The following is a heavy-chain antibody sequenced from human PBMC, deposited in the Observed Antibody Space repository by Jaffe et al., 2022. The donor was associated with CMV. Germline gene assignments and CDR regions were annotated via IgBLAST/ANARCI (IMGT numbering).Heavy chain of an antibody. CDR1: GYTFTGYY. V-gene: IGHV1-2*02. Sequence: QVQLVQSGAEVKKPGASVKVSCKASGYTFTGYYMHWVRQAPGQGLEWMGWINPNSGGTNYAQKFQGRVTMTRDTSISTAYMELSRLRSDDTAVYYCARSYCSGGSCYSSLYGMDVWGQGTTVTVSS. CDR2: INPNSGGT. D-gene: IGHD2-15*01. CDR3: ARSYCSGGSCYSSLYGMDV. J-gene: IGHJ6*02.